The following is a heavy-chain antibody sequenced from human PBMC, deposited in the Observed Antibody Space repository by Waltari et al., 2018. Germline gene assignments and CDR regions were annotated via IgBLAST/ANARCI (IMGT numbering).Heavy chain of an antibody. CDR3: ARDYGSGTYYYMDV. V-gene: IGHV1-8*03. D-gene: IGHD3-10*01. Sequence: QVQLVQSGAEVKKPGASVKVSCKASGYSFTSYNINWVRQAAGQGLEWRGWMNPTSGSTGYAQKFQDRVTITRNTSIGTAYMELRSLRSEDTAVYYCARDYGSGTYYYMDVWGKGTTVTVSS. CDR2: MNPTSGST. J-gene: IGHJ6*03. CDR1: GYSFTSYN.